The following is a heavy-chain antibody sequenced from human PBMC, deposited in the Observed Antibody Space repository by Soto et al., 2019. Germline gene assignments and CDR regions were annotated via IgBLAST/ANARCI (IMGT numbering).Heavy chain of an antibody. V-gene: IGHV4-34*01. CDR1: GGSFSGYY. D-gene: IGHD5-12*01. Sequence: SETLSLTCAVYGGSFSGYYWSWIRQPPGKGLEWIGEINHSGSTNYNPSLKRTVTISVDTSKNQFSLKLSSVTAADTAVYYCARGSLWAVTVVRVATYFDYWGQGTLVTVSS. J-gene: IGHJ4*02. CDR3: ARGSLWAVTVVRVATYFDY. CDR2: INHSGST.